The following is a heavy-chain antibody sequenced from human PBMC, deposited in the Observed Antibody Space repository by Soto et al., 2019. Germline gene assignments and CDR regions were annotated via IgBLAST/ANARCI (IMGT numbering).Heavy chain of an antibody. CDR3: ARKDKSGYFNWFDP. J-gene: IGHJ5*02. CDR1: GYKFTSSW. CDR2: IFPSDSDT. Sequence: GESLKISCRTSGYKFTSSWIAWVRQMPGKGLEWMGNIFPSDSDTRYSPSFQGQVTISADRSTSTVFLQWASLKASDTAVYFCARKDKSGYFNWFDPWGQGTLVTVSS. D-gene: IGHD3-22*01. V-gene: IGHV5-51*01.